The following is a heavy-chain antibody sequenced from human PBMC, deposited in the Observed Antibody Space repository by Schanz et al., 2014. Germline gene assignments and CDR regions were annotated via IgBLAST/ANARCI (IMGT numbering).Heavy chain of an antibody. J-gene: IGHJ1*01. V-gene: IGHV3-11*01. CDR1: GFTFSDYY. CDR3: AREFVN. D-gene: IGHD2-21*01. CDR2: ISGSGGDSV. Sequence: VQLVESGGGLVQPGGSLRLSCAASGFTFSDYYMAWIRQAPGKGLEWLSHISGSGGDSVDYADSVKGRFTISRDNTRNSLYLQMNSLRVDDTAVYYCAREFVNWGQGTLVTVSS.